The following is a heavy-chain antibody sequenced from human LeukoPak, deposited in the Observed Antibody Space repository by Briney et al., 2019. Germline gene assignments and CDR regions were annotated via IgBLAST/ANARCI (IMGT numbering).Heavy chain of an antibody. D-gene: IGHD2-15*01. V-gene: IGHV1-69*04. CDR2: IIPILGIA. J-gene: IGHJ6*02. CDR3: ARHTEYCSGGSCYSHYYYYYGMDV. CDR1: GGTFSSYA. Sequence: ASVNVSCKASGGTFSSYAISWVRQAPGQGLEWMGRIIPILGIANYAQKFQGRVTITADKSTSTAYMELSSLRSEDTAVYYCARHTEYCSGGSCYSHYYYYYGMDVWGQGTTVTVSS.